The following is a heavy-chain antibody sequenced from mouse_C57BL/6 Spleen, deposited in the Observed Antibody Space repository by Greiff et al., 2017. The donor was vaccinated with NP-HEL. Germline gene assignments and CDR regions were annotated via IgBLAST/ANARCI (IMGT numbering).Heavy chain of an antibody. J-gene: IGHJ3*01. CDR1: GYAFSSSW. CDR2: IYPGDGDT. V-gene: IGHV1-82*01. CDR3: ARAGVLRAPFAY. Sequence: VQLQQSGPELVKPGASVKISCKASGYAFSSSWMNWVKQRPGKGLEWIGRIYPGDGDTNYNGKFKGKATLTADKSSSPAHMQLSSLTSEDSAVLFGARAGVLRAPFAYWDQGTRVTVSA. D-gene: IGHD2-14*01.